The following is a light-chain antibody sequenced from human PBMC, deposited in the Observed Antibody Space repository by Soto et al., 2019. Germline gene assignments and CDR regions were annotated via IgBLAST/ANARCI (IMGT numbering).Light chain of an antibody. V-gene: IGKV4-1*01. Sequence: DIVMTQSTDSLAVSLGERATINCKSSQSVLYTSNNKNYLSWYQQKPGQPPKLLIYWASTRESGVPDRFSGSGSGTDFTLTISSLQAEDVAVYYCQHYYNNHPTFSGGTKVDIK. CDR1: QSVLYTSNNKNY. J-gene: IGKJ4*01. CDR2: WAS. CDR3: QHYYNNHPT.